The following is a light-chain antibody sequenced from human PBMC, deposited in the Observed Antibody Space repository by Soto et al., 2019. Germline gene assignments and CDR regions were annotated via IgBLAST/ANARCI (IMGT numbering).Light chain of an antibody. J-gene: IGKJ3*01. CDR1: QSLLYSANKKNY. Sequence: DIVMTQSPDSLAVSLGERATINCMSSQSLLYSANKKNYVAWYQQKPGQPPKLLIYWASTRESGVPDRFSGSGCGTDFPLTISSLHAEDVAVYYCQQSFTNPQTFGPGTKVDIQ. V-gene: IGKV4-1*01. CDR2: WAS. CDR3: QQSFTNPQT.